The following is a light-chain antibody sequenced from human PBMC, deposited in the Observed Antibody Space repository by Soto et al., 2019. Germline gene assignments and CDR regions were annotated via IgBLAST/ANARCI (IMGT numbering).Light chain of an antibody. V-gene: IGLV1-40*01. CDR3: RSYDNILSASV. Sequence: QSVLTQPPSVSGAPGQRVTISCTGSSSNIGAGYDVHWYQQLPGTAPKLLIYANLNRPSGVPDRFSGSKSGTSASLAITGLQAEDEGDYYCRSYDNILSASVFGGGTKLTVL. CDR1: SSNIGAGYD. J-gene: IGLJ3*02. CDR2: ANL.